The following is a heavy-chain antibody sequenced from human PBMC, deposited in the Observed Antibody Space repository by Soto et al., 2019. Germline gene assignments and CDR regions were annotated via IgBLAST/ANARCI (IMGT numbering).Heavy chain of an antibody. CDR1: GFTFSSSA. V-gene: IGHV3-23*01. Sequence: PGGSLRLSCAASGFTFSSSAMNWVRQAPGKGLEWVSVISGSDGRTYYADSVKGRFTISRDNSKNTLYLDINSLRAEDTAVYYCAKSLDINWKNWFDPWGQGTLVTVS. D-gene: IGHD1-1*01. CDR2: ISGSDGRT. CDR3: AKSLDINWKNWFDP. J-gene: IGHJ5*02.